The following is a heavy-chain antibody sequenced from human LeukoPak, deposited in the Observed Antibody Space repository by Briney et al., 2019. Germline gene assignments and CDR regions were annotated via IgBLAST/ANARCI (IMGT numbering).Heavy chain of an antibody. D-gene: IGHD5-12*01. CDR3: ARHPRYEWLRKPSYAFDI. J-gene: IGHJ3*02. CDR2: INHSGST. V-gene: IGHV4-34*01. Sequence: KPSETLSLTCAVYGGSFSGYYWSWIRQPPGKGLEWIGEINHSGSTNYNPSLKSRVTISVDTSKNQFSLKLSSVTAADTAVYYCARHPRYEWLRKPSYAFDIWGQGTMVTVSS. CDR1: GGSFSGYY.